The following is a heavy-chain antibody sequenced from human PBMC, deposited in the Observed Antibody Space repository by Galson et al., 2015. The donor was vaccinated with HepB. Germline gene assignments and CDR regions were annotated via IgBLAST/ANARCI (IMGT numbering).Heavy chain of an antibody. D-gene: IGHD3-9*01. V-gene: IGHV4-39*01. CDR2: IYYSGST. CDR1: GGSISSSSYY. J-gene: IGHJ4*02. Sequence: ETLSLTCTVSGGSISSSSYYWGWIRQPPGKGLEWIGSIYYSGSTYYNPSLKSRVTISVDTSKNQFSLKLSSVTAADTAVYYCASFGYFDWLPDYFDYWGQGTLVTVSS. CDR3: ASFGYFDWLPDYFDY.